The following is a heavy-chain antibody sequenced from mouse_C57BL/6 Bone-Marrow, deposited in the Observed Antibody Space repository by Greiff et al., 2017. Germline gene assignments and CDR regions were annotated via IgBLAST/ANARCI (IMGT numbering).Heavy chain of an antibody. D-gene: IGHD2-3*01. CDR2: INPSSGYT. CDR3: ARLIYDGYYVGY. J-gene: IGHJ2*01. V-gene: IGHV1-4*01. CDR1: GYTFTSYT. Sequence: VQLQQSGAELARPGASVKMSCKASGYTFTSYTMHWVKQRPGQGLEWIGYINPSSGYTKYNQKFKDKATLTADKSSSTAYMQLSSLTSEDSAVYYCARLIYDGYYVGYWGQGTTLTVSS.